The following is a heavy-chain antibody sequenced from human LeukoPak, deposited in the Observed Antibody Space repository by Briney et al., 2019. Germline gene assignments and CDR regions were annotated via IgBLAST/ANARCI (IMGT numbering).Heavy chain of an antibody. CDR1: GFTFNSYE. D-gene: IGHD1-20*01. J-gene: IGHJ4*02. CDR2: ISTSSTYI. Sequence: GGSLRLSCAASGFTFNSYEMNWVRQAPGKGLEWVSSISTSSTYIYYADSVKGRFTISRDNAKNSLYLQMNSLRAEDTAVYYCARDPPFIIGTTFFDYWGQGTLVTVSS. V-gene: IGHV3-21*01. CDR3: ARDPPFIIGTTFFDY.